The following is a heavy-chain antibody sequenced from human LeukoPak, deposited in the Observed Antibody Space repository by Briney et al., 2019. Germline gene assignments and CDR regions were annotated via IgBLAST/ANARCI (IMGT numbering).Heavy chain of an antibody. Sequence: GGSLRLSCAASGFTFSSYGIHWVRQAPGKGLEWVTFVRHDGTNQHYGDSVKGRFTISRDNLKNTVFLQMNRVRAEDTAVYFCARSRNVRTFDYWGQGTLVAVSS. CDR2: VRHDGTNQ. CDR1: GFTFSSYG. J-gene: IGHJ4*02. V-gene: IGHV3-30*02. CDR3: ARSRNVRTFDY.